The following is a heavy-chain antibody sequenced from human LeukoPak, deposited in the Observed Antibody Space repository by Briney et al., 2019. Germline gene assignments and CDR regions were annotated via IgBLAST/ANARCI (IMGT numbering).Heavy chain of an antibody. CDR1: GYTFTSYD. Sequence: ASVKVSCKASGYTFTSYDINWVRQATGQGLEWMGWMNPNSGNTGYAQKFRGRVTITRNTSISTAYMELSSLRSEDTAVYYCARGEWELNAFDIWGQGTMVTVSS. CDR2: MNPNSGNT. V-gene: IGHV1-8*03. J-gene: IGHJ3*02. D-gene: IGHD1-26*01. CDR3: ARGEWELNAFDI.